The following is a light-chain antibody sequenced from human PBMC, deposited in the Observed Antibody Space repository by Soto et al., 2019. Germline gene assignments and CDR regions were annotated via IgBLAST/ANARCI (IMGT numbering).Light chain of an antibody. Sequence: EIVLTQSPGTLSLSPGERATLSCRASQSVSSRNLAWYQQKPGQAPRLLIYGTSSSATGIPDRFSGSGSGTDFTLTISRLEPEDFAVYYCQQYGSSPLFTFGPVTKVDV. V-gene: IGKV3-20*01. CDR3: QQYGSSPLFT. CDR1: QSVSSRN. J-gene: IGKJ3*01. CDR2: GTS.